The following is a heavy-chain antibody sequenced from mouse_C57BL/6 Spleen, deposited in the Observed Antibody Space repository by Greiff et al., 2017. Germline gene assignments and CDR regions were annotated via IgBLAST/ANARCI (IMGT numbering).Heavy chain of an antibody. CDR1: GYAFSSSW. D-gene: IGHD2-4*01. Sequence: VQLQQSGPELVKPGASVKISCKASGYAFSSSWMNWVKQRPGKGLEWIGRIYPGDGDTNYNGKFKGKATLTADKSSSTAYMQLSSLTSEDSAVYFCARRRDYDYFDYWGQGTTLTVSS. J-gene: IGHJ2*01. CDR3: ARRRDYDYFDY. CDR2: IYPGDGDT. V-gene: IGHV1-82*01.